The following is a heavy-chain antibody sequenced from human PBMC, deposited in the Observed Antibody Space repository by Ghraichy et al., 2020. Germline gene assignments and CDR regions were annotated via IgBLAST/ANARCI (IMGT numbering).Heavy chain of an antibody. V-gene: IGHV4-4*02. CDR3: ATSGYSGPYYGSLDY. CDR1: GGSISSRNW. D-gene: IGHD1-26*01. Sequence: SETLSLTCAVSGGSISSRNWWSWVRQSPGKGLEWIGETHHSESTNYNPSLKSRVTISVDKSKNQFSLKLTSVTAADTAVYYCATSGYSGPYYGSLDYWGQGALVTVSS. J-gene: IGHJ4*01. CDR2: THHSEST.